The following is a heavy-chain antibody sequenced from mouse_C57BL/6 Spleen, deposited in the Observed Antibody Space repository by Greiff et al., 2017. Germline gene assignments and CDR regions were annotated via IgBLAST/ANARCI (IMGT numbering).Heavy chain of an antibody. Sequence: EVQLQQSVAELVRPGASVKLSCTASGFNIKNTYMHWVKQRPEQGLEWIGRIDPANGNTKYAPKFQGKATITADTSSNTAYMQLSGLTSEDSAVYFCARQEIHSFFAYWGQGTLVTVSA. CDR2: IDPANGNT. J-gene: IGHJ3*01. V-gene: IGHV14-3*01. CDR3: ARQEIHSFFAY. D-gene: IGHD1-2*01. CDR1: GFNIKNTY.